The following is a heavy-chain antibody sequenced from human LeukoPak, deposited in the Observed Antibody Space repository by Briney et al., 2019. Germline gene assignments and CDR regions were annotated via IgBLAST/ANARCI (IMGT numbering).Heavy chain of an antibody. CDR1: GGSISSSRYY. CDR2: IYYSGST. CDR3: ATRINIVATIDY. D-gene: IGHD5-12*01. Sequence: SETLSLTCTISGGSISSSRYYWGWIRQPPGKGLEWIGSIYYSGSTYYNPSLKSRVTISVDTSKNQFSLKLSSVTAAGTAVYYCATRINIVATIDYWGQGTLVTVSS. J-gene: IGHJ4*02. V-gene: IGHV4-39*01.